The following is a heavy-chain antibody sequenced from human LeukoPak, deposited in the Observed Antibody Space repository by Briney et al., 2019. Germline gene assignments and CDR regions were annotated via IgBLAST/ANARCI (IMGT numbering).Heavy chain of an antibody. CDR3: AKGRNNYYFTIDY. V-gene: IGHV3-23*01. J-gene: IGHJ4*02. D-gene: IGHD2/OR15-2a*01. Sequence: GGSLRLSCAASGFTFNMYGMGWVRQAPGKWPEWVAAIADSGGNTYYADSVKGRFTISRGNSRNTLSLQMNSLRAEDTAVYYCAKGRNNYYFTIDYWGQGTLVTVSS. CDR1: GFTFNMYG. CDR2: IADSGGNT.